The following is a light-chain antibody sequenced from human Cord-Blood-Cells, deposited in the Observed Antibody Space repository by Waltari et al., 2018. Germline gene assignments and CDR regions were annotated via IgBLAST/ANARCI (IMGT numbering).Light chain of an antibody. V-gene: IGKV3-20*01. CDR2: GAS. CDR1: QSVSSSY. J-gene: IGKJ5*01. CDR3: QQYGSSPPIT. Sequence: EIVLTQSPGTLSLSPGERATLSCRASQSVSSSYLAWYQRKPGQAPRLLIYGASRRATGIPDRFSGSGSGTDFTLTISRLEPEDFAVYYCQQYGSSPPITFGQGTRLEIK.